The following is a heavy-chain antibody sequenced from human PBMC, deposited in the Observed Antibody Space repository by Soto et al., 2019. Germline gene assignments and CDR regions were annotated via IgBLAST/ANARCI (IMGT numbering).Heavy chain of an antibody. CDR2: MNPNSGNT. D-gene: IGHD2-15*01. Sequence: ASVKVSCKASGYTFTSYDINWVRQATGQGLEWMGWMNPNSGNTGYAQKFQGRVTMTRNTSISTAYMELSSLRSEDTAVYYCARGPVGSEGVVAADSTGQDFDYWGQGTLVTVYS. CDR3: ARGPVGSEGVVAADSTGQDFDY. J-gene: IGHJ4*02. CDR1: GYTFTSYD. V-gene: IGHV1-8*01.